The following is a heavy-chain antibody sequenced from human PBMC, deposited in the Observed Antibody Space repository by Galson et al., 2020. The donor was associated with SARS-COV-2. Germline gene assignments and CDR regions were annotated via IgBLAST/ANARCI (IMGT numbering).Heavy chain of an antibody. CDR2: TYYRSTWYN. V-gene: IGHV6-1*01. J-gene: IGHJ2*01. D-gene: IGHD1-7*01. CDR1: GDSVSSNSVA. CDR3: AREVDKGAGTMVYFDL. Sequence: SQTLSLTCGISGDSVSSNSVAWAWIRQSPSRGLEWLGRTYYRSTWYNDYAISVKSRITINPDTSKNQFSLQLRSVTPEDTAVYYCAREVDKGAGTMVYFDLWGRGALVAVAS.